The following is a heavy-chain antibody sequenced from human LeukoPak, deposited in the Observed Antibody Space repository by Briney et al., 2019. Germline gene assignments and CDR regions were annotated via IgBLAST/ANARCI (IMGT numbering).Heavy chain of an antibody. Sequence: GGSLRLSCAASGFTFSGSAVDWVRQASGKGLEWVGRIRSKANSYATSYAASVTGRFTISRDDSRNTAYLQMNSLRAEDTAVYYCAKDASVQLFARGSLDYWGQGTLVTVSS. CDR1: GFTFSGSA. CDR3: AKDASVQLFARGSLDY. D-gene: IGHD5-18*01. V-gene: IGHV3-73*01. CDR2: IRSKANSYAT. J-gene: IGHJ4*02.